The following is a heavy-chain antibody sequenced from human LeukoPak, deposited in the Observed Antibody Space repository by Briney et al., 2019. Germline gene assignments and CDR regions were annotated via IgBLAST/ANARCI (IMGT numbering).Heavy chain of an antibody. CDR1: GFTFSSYA. D-gene: IGHD3-10*01. V-gene: IGHV3-23*01. CDR3: AKANIPPYYYGSGSSPTNDY. CDR2: ISGSGGST. Sequence: PGGSLRLSCAASGFTFSSYAMSWVRQAPGKGLEWVSAISGSGGSTYYADSVKGRFTISRDNSKNTLYLQMSSLRAEDTAVYYCAKANIPPYYYGSGSSPTNDYWGQGTLVTVSS. J-gene: IGHJ4*02.